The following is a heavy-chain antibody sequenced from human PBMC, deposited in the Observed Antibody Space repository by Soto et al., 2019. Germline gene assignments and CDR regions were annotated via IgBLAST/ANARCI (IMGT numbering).Heavy chain of an antibody. D-gene: IGHD3-10*01. J-gene: IGHJ4*02. V-gene: IGHV4-30-2*01. Sequence: SETLSLTCAVSGGSISSGGYSWSWIRQPPGKGLEWIGYIYHSGSTYYNPSLKSRVTISVDRSKNQFSLKLSSVTAADTAVYYCARALWFGESSFDYWGQGTLVTVSS. CDR3: ARALWFGESSFDY. CDR2: IYHSGST. CDR1: GGSISSGGYS.